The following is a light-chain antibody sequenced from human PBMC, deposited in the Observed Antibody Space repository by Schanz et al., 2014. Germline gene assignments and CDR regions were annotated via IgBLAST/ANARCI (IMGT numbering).Light chain of an antibody. CDR3: MQALQTPRT. J-gene: IGKJ2*01. V-gene: IGKV2-28*01. Sequence: DIVMTQSPLSLPVPPGEPASISCRSSQSLLHSNGYNYLDWYLQKPGQSPQLLIYLGSYRASGVPDRFSGSGSGTDFTLKISRVEAEDVGVYYCMQALQTPRTFGQGTKLEIK. CDR1: QSLLHSNGYNY. CDR2: LGS.